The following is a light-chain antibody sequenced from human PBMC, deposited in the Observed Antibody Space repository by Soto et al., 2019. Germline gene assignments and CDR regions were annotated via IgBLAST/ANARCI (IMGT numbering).Light chain of an antibody. V-gene: IGLV3-1*01. CDR1: KLGDKY. CDR2: QDS. CDR3: QAWDSSTVV. J-gene: IGLJ2*01. Sequence: SYELTQPPSVSVSPGQTASITCAGDKLGDKYAFWYQQKPGQSPVLVIYQDSERPSGISERFSGSNSGNTATLTIGGTQAMDEADYYCQAWDSSTVVLGGGTKLTVL.